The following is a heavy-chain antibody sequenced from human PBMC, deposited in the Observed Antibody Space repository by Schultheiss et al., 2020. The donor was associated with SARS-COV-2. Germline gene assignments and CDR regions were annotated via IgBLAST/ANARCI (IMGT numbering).Heavy chain of an antibody. CDR1: GFTFSSYS. D-gene: IGHD5-24*01. J-gene: IGHJ4*02. CDR3: ASRRWLQGDY. CDR2: ISGSGGST. Sequence: GESLKISCAASGFTFSSYSMNWVRQTPEKGLDWVSGISGSGGSTYYADSVKGRFTISRDNAKNSLYLQMNSLRAEDTAEYYCASRRWLQGDYWGQGTLVTVSS. V-gene: IGHV3-21*04.